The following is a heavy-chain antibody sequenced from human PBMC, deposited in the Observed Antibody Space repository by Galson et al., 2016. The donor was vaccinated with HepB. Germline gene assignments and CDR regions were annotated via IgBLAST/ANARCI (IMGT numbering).Heavy chain of an antibody. V-gene: IGHV3-48*04. Sequence: SLRLSCAASGFTFSNYNMNWVRQAPGKGLEWVSYISSSSSTIYYADSVTGRFTISRDNAMNSLYLQMNSLRAEDTAVYYCARRDDFWSGYSRYWYFDLWGRGTLVTVSS. CDR2: ISSSSSTI. D-gene: IGHD3-3*01. CDR3: ARRDDFWSGYSRYWYFDL. CDR1: GFTFSNYN. J-gene: IGHJ2*01.